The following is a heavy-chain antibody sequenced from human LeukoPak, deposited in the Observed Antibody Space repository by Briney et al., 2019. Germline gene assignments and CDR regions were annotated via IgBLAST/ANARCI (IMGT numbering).Heavy chain of an antibody. D-gene: IGHD1-20*01. J-gene: IGHJ4*02. CDR1: GFTFTSYW. V-gene: IGHV5-51*01. Sequence: GESLKISFKGFGFTFTSYWIVWARQMPGKGLEWMGIIYPGDSDTRYNPSFQGQVTISADKSISSAYLQWNSLKASDTAMYYCARLRDNWEDYWGQGTLVTVCS. CDR3: ARLRDNWEDY. CDR2: IYPGDSDT.